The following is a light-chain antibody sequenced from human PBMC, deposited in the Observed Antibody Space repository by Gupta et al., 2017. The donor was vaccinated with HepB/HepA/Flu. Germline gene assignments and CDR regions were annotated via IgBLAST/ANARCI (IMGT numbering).Light chain of an antibody. CDR3: CSYAGSSTVV. V-gene: IGLV2-23*03. J-gene: IGLJ2*01. Sequence: QSALTQPASVSGSPGQSSTISRSGTSSVVGSYNLVSWYQQPPGKSPKLMIYEGSKRPAGVSNRFSGSKSGNTASLTISGLQAEDEADYYCCSYAGSSTVVFGGGTKLTVL. CDR2: EGS. CDR1: SSVVGSYNL.